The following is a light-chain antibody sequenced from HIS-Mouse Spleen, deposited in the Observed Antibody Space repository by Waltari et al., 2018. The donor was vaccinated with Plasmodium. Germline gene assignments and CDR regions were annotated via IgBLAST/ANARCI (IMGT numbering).Light chain of an antibody. CDR1: QRISSY. J-gene: IGKJ1*01. V-gene: IGKV1-39*01. Sequence: DIQMTQSPSSLSASVGDRVTITCRASQRISSYLNWYQQKPGKAHKLRIYAASSLQSGFLSRFSGSGSGTEFTLTISSLQPEYFATYYCQQSYSTWTFGQGTKVEIK. CDR3: QQSYSTWT. CDR2: AAS.